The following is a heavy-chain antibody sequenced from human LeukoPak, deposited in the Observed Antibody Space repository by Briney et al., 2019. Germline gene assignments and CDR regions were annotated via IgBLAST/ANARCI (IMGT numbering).Heavy chain of an antibody. D-gene: IGHD1-26*01. Sequence: KSSQTLSLTCTVSGGSISSGSYYWSWIRQPPGKGLEWIGCIYYSGSTNYNPSLKSRVTISVDTSKNQFSLKLSSVTAADTAVYYCARDKGATVDYWGQGTLVTVSS. CDR2: IYYSGST. CDR3: ARDKGATVDY. CDR1: GGSISSGSYY. V-gene: IGHV4-61*01. J-gene: IGHJ4*02.